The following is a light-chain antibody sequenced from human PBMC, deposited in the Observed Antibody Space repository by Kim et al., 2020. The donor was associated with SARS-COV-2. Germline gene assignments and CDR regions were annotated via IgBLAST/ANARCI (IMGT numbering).Light chain of an antibody. CDR3: QQYDMSPLT. CDR2: GAS. V-gene: IGKV3-20*01. Sequence: SPGERATLSCRASQSVSSSYLAWYQQKPGQAPRRRIYGASSRATGIPDRFSGSESGTDFTLTISRLEPEDFAVYYCQQYDMSPLTFGGGTKVDIK. CDR1: QSVSSSY. J-gene: IGKJ4*01.